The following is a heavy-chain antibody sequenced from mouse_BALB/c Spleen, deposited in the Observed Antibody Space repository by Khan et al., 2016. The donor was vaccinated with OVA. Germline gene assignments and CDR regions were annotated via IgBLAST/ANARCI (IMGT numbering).Heavy chain of an antibody. J-gene: IGHJ4*01. V-gene: IGHV2-6*02. CDR1: GFSLTNYG. Sequence: QVQLQQSGPGLVAPSQSLSITCTVSGFSLTNYGVHWVRQPPGKGLEWLVVIWSDGSTNYNSVLKSRLSISKDNSKSQVFLKMNSLQTDVTTIYCCARWFDSYSSLYAKDYWGQGTSVTVSS. CDR2: IWSDGST. CDR3: ARWFDSYSSLYAKDY. D-gene: IGHD2-12*01.